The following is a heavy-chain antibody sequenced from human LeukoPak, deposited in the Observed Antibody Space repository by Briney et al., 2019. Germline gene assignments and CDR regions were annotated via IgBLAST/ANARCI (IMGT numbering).Heavy chain of an antibody. CDR3: ARDPAAGDLDY. CDR2: IRFDGVDK. Sequence: PGGSLRLSCAASAFTFSAYGMHWVRQTPGKGLEWVAFIRFDGVDKYYADSVKGRFTISRDNAKNTLYLQMNSLRAEDTAVYYCARDPAAGDLDYWGQGTLVTVSS. V-gene: IGHV3-30*02. J-gene: IGHJ4*02. CDR1: AFTFSAYG. D-gene: IGHD7-27*01.